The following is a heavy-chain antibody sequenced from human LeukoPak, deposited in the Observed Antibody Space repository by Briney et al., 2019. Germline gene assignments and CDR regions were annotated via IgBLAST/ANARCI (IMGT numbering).Heavy chain of an antibody. J-gene: IGHJ4*02. CDR3: AKAEGVDIVVVPAAITPFDY. CDR1: GFTFDDYA. D-gene: IGHD2-2*01. CDR2: ISWNSGSI. Sequence: GRSLRLSCAASGFTFDDYAMHWVRQAPGKGLEGVPGISWNSGSIGYADSVKGRFTISRDNAKNSLYLQMNSLRAEDTALYYCAKAEGVDIVVVPAAITPFDYWGQGTLVTVSS. V-gene: IGHV3-9*01.